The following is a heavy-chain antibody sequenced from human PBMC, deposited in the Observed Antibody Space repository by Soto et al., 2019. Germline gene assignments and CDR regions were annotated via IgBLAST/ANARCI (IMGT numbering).Heavy chain of an antibody. J-gene: IGHJ6*02. Sequence: GGSLRLSCAASGFTFSSYGMHWVRQAPGKGLEWVAVIWYDGSNKYYADSVKGRFTISRDNSKNTLYLQMNSLRAEDTAVYYCARDNYYDSSGYLSGMGVWGQGTTVTVSS. CDR2: IWYDGSNK. V-gene: IGHV3-33*01. CDR1: GFTFSSYG. D-gene: IGHD3-22*01. CDR3: ARDNYYDSSGYLSGMGV.